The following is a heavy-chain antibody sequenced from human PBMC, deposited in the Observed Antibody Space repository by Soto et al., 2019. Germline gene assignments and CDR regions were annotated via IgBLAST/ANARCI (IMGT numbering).Heavy chain of an antibody. Sequence: ASVKVSCKASGYTFTSYDINWVRQATGQGLEWMGWMNPNSGNTGYAQKFQGRVTMTRNTSISTAYMELSSLRSEDTAVYYCARGRLAAVGFDPWGQGTLATVSS. CDR2: MNPNSGNT. D-gene: IGHD6-13*01. V-gene: IGHV1-8*01. J-gene: IGHJ5*02. CDR3: ARGRLAAVGFDP. CDR1: GYTFTSYD.